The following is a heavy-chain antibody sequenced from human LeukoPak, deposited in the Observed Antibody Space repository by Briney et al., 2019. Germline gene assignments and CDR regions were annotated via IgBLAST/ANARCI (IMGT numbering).Heavy chain of an antibody. V-gene: IGHV1-2*02. J-gene: IGHJ3*02. CDR2: INPNSGST. CDR3: ARDLLDILTGHYPFDAFDI. CDR1: GYTFTGYY. D-gene: IGHD3-9*01. Sequence: ASVKVSCKASGYTFTGYYMHWVRQAPGQGLEWMGWINPNSGSTNYAQKFQGRVTMTRDTSISTAYMELSRLRSDDTAVYYCARDLLDILTGHYPFDAFDIWRQGTMVTVSP.